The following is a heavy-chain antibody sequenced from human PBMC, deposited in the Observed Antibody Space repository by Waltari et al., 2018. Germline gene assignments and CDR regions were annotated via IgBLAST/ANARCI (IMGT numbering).Heavy chain of an antibody. CDR2: IYYSGST. CDR3: ARLSAPIRYFDY. J-gene: IGHJ4*02. V-gene: IGHV4-59*11. CDR1: GFTFSSHG. D-gene: IGHD3-16*02. Sequence: QVQLVESGGGVVQTGGSLRLSCAASGFTFSSHGMQWARQAPGKGLEWIGYIYYSGSTNYNPSLKSRVTISVDTSKNQFSLKLSSVTAADTAVYYCARLSAPIRYFDYWGQGTLVTVSS.